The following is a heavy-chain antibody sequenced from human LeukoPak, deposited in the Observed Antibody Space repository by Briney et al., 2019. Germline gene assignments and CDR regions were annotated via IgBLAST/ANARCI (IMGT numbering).Heavy chain of an antibody. D-gene: IGHD5-24*01. V-gene: IGHV1-69*05. CDR3: ARGPRDGYSLMPYYFDY. CDR1: GGTFSSYA. J-gene: IGHJ4*01. Sequence: GSSVRVSCKASGGTFSSYAASWLRQAPGQGLEWMGGIIPLSGTAKYAERFQGRVTFTTDESTTTVYMDVTTLRSEDTAVYFCARGPRDGYSLMPYYFDYWGHGTRVIVSS. CDR2: IIPLSGTA.